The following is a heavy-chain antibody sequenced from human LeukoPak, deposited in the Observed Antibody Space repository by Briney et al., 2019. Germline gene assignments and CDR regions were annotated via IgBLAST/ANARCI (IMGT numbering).Heavy chain of an antibody. D-gene: IGHD3-22*01. CDR1: GGSISSGSYY. Sequence: SETLSLTCTVSGGSISSGSYYWSWIRQPAGKGLEWIGRIYTSGSTNYNPSLKSRVTISVDTSKNQCSLKLSSVTAADTAVYYCAREYYYDSSGYYPEEYFDYWGQGTVVTVSS. CDR2: IYTSGST. V-gene: IGHV4-61*02. CDR3: AREYYYDSSGYYPEEYFDY. J-gene: IGHJ4*02.